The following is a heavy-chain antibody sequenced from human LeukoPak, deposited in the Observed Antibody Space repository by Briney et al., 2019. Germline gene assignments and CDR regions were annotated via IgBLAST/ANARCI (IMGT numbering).Heavy chain of an antibody. Sequence: SETLSLTCSVPGGSLSGYYWSWIRQPPGKGLEWIGYVYSSGSSGCTSYNPSLNSRVTTSLDTYDNHFYLKLSSVTAADTSVSYCARHYYDRSDSDSFDAWGQGTLVTVSS. V-gene: IGHV4-59*08. CDR2: VYSSGSSGCT. J-gene: IGHJ4*02. D-gene: IGHD3-22*01. CDR1: GGSLSGYY. CDR3: ARHYYDRSDSDSFDA.